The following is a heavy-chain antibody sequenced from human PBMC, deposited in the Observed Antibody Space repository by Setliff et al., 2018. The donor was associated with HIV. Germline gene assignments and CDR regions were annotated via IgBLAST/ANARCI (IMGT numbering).Heavy chain of an antibody. CDR1: GYTLTDYY. V-gene: IGHV1-2*06. J-gene: IGHJ4*02. CDR3: AKGVTLIRGPLEVWGFDS. D-gene: IGHD3-10*01. CDR2: INPTSGGT. Sequence: ASVKVSCKASGYTLTDYYLGWVRQAPGQGLEWMGRINPTSGGTDYAQKFEDRVAMTTDTSKSTAYMELSGLTSDDTAVYYRAKGVTLIRGPLEVWGFDSWGQGSLVTVSS.